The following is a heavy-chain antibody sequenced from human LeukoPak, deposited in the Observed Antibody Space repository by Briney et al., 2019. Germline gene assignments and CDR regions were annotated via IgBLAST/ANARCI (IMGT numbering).Heavy chain of an antibody. CDR3: ARVTVSGPSPDY. V-gene: IGHV3-21*01. J-gene: IGHJ4*02. Sequence: GGSLRLSCAASGFTFSSYSMNWVRQAPGKGLEWVSSISSSSSYIYYADSVKGRFTISRDNAKNSLYLQMNSLRAEDTAVYYCARVTVSGPSPDYWGQGTLVTVSS. CDR1: GFTFSSYS. CDR2: ISSSSSYI. D-gene: IGHD5-12*01.